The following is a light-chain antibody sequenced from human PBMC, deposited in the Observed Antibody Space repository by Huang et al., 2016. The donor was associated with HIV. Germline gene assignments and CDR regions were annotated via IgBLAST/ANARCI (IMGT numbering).Light chain of an antibody. CDR2: SAS. V-gene: IGKV3-20*01. J-gene: IGKJ2*01. CDR3: HQYGSSPSNT. Sequence: IVLTQSPGTLSLSPGARATLSCRASQSISSSFLAWFQQKPGQAPRLLIYSASSRAAGIPDRFGGSGSGTDFTLTINRLEPEDSAVYYCHQYGSSPSNTFGQGTKLEIK. CDR1: QSISSSF.